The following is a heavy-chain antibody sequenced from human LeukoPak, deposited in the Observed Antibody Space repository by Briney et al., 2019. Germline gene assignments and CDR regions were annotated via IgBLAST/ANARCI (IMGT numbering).Heavy chain of an antibody. V-gene: IGHV4-61*01. CDR1: GYSISSGYY. CDR3: ARGQGYSYGSGSFDY. CDR2: VYYSGST. D-gene: IGHD5-18*01. J-gene: IGHJ4*02. Sequence: SETLSLTCTASGYSISSGYYWSWIRLPPGKGPEWIGYVYYSGSTNYNPSLKSRVTISVDTSKNQFSLKLSSVTAADTAVYYCARGQGYSYGSGSFDYWGQGTLVTVSS.